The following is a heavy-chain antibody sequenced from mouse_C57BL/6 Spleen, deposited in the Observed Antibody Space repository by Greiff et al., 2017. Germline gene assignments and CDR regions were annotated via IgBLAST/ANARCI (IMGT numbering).Heavy chain of an antibody. CDR3: TRGIYDGYYFDY. CDR1: GFTFSSYA. V-gene: IGHV5-9-1*02. CDR2: ISSGGDYI. Sequence: EVKLMESGEGLVKPGGSLKLSCAASGFTFSSYAMSWVRQTPEKRLEWVAYISSGGDYIYYADTVKGRFTISRDNARNTLYLQMSSLKSEDTAMYYCTRGIYDGYYFDYWGQGTTLTVSS. J-gene: IGHJ2*01. D-gene: IGHD2-3*01.